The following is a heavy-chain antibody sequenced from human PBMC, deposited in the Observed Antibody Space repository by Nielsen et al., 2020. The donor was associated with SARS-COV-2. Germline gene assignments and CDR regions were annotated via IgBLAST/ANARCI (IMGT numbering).Heavy chain of an antibody. V-gene: IGHV4-34*01. CDR1: GFTFSSYG. CDR3: ARGSQWLVRGRWFDP. Sequence: EALKISCAASGFTFSSYGMHWIRQPPGKGLEWIGEINHSGSTNYNPSLKSQVTISVDTSKNQFSLKLSSVTAADTAVYYCARGSQWLVRGRWFDPWGQGTLVTVSS. D-gene: IGHD6-19*01. CDR2: INHSGST. J-gene: IGHJ5*02.